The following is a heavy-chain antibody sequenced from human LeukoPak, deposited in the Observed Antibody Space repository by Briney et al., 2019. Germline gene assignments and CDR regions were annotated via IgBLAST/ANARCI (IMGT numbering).Heavy chain of an antibody. D-gene: IGHD4-17*01. V-gene: IGHV3-7*01. CDR2: IKQDGSEK. Sequence: GGSLRLSCAASGFTFSSYWMSWVRQAPGKGLEWVANIKQDGSEKYCVDSVKGRFTISRDNSKNTLYLQMNSLRAEDTAVYYCAKQYGDYYYFDYWGQGTLVTVSS. CDR1: GFTFSSYW. J-gene: IGHJ4*02. CDR3: AKQYGDYYYFDY.